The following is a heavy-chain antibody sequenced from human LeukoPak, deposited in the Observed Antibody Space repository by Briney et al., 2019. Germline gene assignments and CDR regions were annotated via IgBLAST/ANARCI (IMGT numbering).Heavy chain of an antibody. CDR1: GYTFTSYD. CDR2: MNPNSGNT. Sequence: ASVKVSCKASGYTFTSYDINWVRQATGQGLEWMGWMNPNSGNTGYAQKFQGRVTMTRNTSISTAYMELSSLRSEDTAVYYCARDREHYDFWSGYYSRTHNWFDPWGQGTLVTVSS. J-gene: IGHJ5*02. D-gene: IGHD3-3*01. V-gene: IGHV1-8*01. CDR3: ARDREHYDFWSGYYSRTHNWFDP.